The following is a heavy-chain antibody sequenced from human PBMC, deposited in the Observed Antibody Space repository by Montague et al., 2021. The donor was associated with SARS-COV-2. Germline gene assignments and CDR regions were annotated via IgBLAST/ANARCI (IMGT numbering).Heavy chain of an antibody. Sequence: SETLSLTCAVYGGSFSGYYWTWIRQSPGKGLEWIAEINHSGTTNYNFSPSLRSRVTISVDTSKSQLSLKLSSVTAADTGVYYCARWDPQTLTLIGLRGKSASDXWGQGTLVTVSS. V-gene: IGHV4-34*01. J-gene: IGHJ4*02. CDR3: ARWDPQTLTLIGLRGKSASDX. D-gene: IGHD4-23*01. CDR2: INHSGTT. CDR1: GGSFSGYY.